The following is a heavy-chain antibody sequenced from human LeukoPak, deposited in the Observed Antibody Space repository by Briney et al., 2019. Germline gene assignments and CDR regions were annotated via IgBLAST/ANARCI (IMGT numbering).Heavy chain of an antibody. J-gene: IGHJ5*02. V-gene: IGHV4-34*01. CDR2: INHSGST. D-gene: IGHD2-15*01. Sequence: SGTLSLTCAVYGGSFSGYYWSWIRQPPGKGLEWIGEINHSGSTNYNPSLKSRVTISVDTSKNQFSLKLSSVTAADTAVYYCARRRGGSRGANWFDPWGQGTLVTVSS. CDR3: ARRRGGSRGANWFDP. CDR1: GGSFSGYY.